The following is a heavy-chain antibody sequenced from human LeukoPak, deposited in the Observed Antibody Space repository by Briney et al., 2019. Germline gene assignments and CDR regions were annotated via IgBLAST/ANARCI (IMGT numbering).Heavy chain of an antibody. CDR3: ARGLGEGYPDH. CDR1: GGSFSGFY. Sequence: PSETLSLTCAVHGGSFSGFYWTWMRQTPGKGPEWIGENTHAGRTAYNPPFRSRATISVDTSHSQFSLQLSSVTAADTAVYYCARGLGEGYPDHWGQGTLVTVSS. V-gene: IGHV4-34*01. CDR2: NTHAGRT. D-gene: IGHD5-24*01. J-gene: IGHJ4*02.